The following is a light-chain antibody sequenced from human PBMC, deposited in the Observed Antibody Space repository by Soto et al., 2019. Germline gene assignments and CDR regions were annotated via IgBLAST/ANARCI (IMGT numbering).Light chain of an antibody. V-gene: IGKV3-15*01. J-gene: IGKJ1*01. Sequence: EVVMTQSPATLSVSPGERATLSCRASHSVSSSLAWYQQKPGQAPRLLISGASTRAAGIPARFSGSGSGTEFTLTISSLQSEDFGVYFCQQYDRWWTFGQGTKVDIK. CDR3: QQYDRWWT. CDR1: HSVSSS. CDR2: GAS.